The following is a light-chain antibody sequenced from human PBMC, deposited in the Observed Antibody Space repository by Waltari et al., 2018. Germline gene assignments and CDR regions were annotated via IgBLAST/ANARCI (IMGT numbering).Light chain of an antibody. V-gene: IGKV3-11*01. CDR1: ECVSTY. CDR3: QERSNWPGGS. CDR2: DAS. Sequence: EIVLTQSPGTLSLSPGESATLSCRASECVSTYLAWYQQKPGQAPRLLIYDASNRAAGIPAMFVASGSETDFTLTISRLEPEDFAVDYCQERSNWPGGSFGGGTKVEIK. J-gene: IGKJ4*01.